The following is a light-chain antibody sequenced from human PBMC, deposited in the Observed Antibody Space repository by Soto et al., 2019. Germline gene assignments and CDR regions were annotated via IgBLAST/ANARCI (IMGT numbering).Light chain of an antibody. Sequence: EIGLMQSLGTLSLSPGERATLSCRASQTLRRTYIAWYQQKPGQAPRVLIYGASKRATGIPDRFSGSGSGTDFSLTISRLEPEDFAVYYCHQYDNAPQTYGQGTKVDIK. CDR3: HQYDNAPQT. CDR2: GAS. V-gene: IGKV3-20*01. J-gene: IGKJ2*01. CDR1: QTLRRTY.